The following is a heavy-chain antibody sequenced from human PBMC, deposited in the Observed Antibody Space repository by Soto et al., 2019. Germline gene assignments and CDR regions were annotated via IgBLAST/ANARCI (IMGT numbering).Heavy chain of an antibody. CDR1: GFTFSSYG. CDR2: IWYDGSNK. D-gene: IGHD2-2*01. CDR3: ARDSRYCSSTSCPIQYYYYYGMDV. Sequence: GGSLRLSCAASGFTFSSYGMHWVRQAPGKGLEWVAVIWYDGSNKYYADSVKGRFTISRDNSKNTLYLQMNSLRAEDTAVYYCARDSRYCSSTSCPIQYYYYYGMDVWGQGTTVTVSS. J-gene: IGHJ6*02. V-gene: IGHV3-33*01.